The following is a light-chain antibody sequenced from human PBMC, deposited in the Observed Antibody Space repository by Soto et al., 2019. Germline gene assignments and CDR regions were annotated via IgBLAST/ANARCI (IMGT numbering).Light chain of an antibody. CDR1: SSDVGNYNL. Sequence: QSVLTQPASVSGSPGQSITISCTGTSSDVGNYNLVSWYQQHPGKAPKLMIYEGSKRPSGVSNRFSASNSGNTASPTISGLQDEDEADYYCCSYAGSSTYYVFGTGTKVTVL. CDR3: CSYAGSSTYYV. CDR2: EGS. V-gene: IGLV2-23*01. J-gene: IGLJ1*01.